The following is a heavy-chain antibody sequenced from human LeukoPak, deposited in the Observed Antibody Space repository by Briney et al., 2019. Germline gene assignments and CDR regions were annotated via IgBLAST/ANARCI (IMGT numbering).Heavy chain of an antibody. D-gene: IGHD6-13*01. CDR3: ARGVPYSSSWYFDY. J-gene: IGHJ4*02. Sequence: PGGSLRLSCAASGFTFSSYAMHWVRQAPGKGLEYVSAISSNGGSTYYANSVKGRFTISRDNSKNTLYLQMGSLRAEDMAVYYCARGVPYSSSWYFDYWGQGTLVTVSS. CDR1: GFTFSSYA. V-gene: IGHV3-64*01. CDR2: ISSNGGST.